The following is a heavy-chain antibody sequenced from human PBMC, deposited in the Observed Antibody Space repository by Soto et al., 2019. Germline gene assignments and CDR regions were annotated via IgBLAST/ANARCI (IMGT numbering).Heavy chain of an antibody. J-gene: IGHJ3*02. Sequence: ASVKVSCKASGYTFTSYAMHWVRQAPGQRLEWMGWINAGNGNTKYSQKFQGRVTITRDTSASTAYMELSSLRSEDTAVYYCARATKLVGREDAFDIWGQGTMVTVSS. CDR1: GYTFTSYA. CDR2: INAGNGNT. V-gene: IGHV1-3*01. CDR3: ARATKLVGREDAFDI. D-gene: IGHD2-15*01.